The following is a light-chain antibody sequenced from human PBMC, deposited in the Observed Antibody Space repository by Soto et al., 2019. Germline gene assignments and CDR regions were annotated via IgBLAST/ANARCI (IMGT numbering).Light chain of an antibody. J-gene: IGLJ7*01. CDR2: EVT. CDR3: CSYVGTTTWV. CDR1: SRDVGSYNL. V-gene: IGLV2-23*02. Sequence: QSALTQPASVSGSPGQSMTISCTGTSRDVGSYNLVSWYQQHPGKAPKLIIFEVTKRPSGVSNRFSGSKSGNTASLTISGLQADDESDYYCCSYVGTTTWVFGGGTQLTVL.